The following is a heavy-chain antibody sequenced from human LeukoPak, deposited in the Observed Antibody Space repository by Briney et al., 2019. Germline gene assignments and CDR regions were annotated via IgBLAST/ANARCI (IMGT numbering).Heavy chain of an antibody. CDR1: GYTFTSYD. CDR2: MNPNSGNT. J-gene: IGHJ6*02. CDR3: ARWDTAMVNYYYYYGMDV. Sequence: ASVKVSCKASGYTFTSYDINWVRQATGQGLEWMGWMNPNSGNTGYAQKFQGRVTMTRNTSISTAYMELSSLRSEDTAVYYCARWDTAMVNYYYYYGMDVWGQGTRSPSP. V-gene: IGHV1-8*01. D-gene: IGHD5-18*01.